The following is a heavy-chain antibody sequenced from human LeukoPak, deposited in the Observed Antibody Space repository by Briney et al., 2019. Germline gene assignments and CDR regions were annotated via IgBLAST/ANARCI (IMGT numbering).Heavy chain of an antibody. J-gene: IGHJ5*02. Sequence: SDTLSLTCSVSGGSFRSLGYSWDWIRQPPGKGLEWIASMYYTGTTYYNPSLKSRVTMSVDTSKNQFSLNLTSVTAADTAVFYCARSVSAYAGRGWFDPWGQGTLVTVSS. CDR2: MYYTGTT. CDR3: ARSVSAYAGRGWFDP. D-gene: IGHD5-12*01. V-gene: IGHV4-39*07. CDR1: GGSFRSLGYS.